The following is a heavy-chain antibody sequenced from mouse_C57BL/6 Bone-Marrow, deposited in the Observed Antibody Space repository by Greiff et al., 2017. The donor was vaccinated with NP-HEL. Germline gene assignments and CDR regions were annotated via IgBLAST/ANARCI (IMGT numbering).Heavy chain of an antibody. V-gene: IGHV1-81*01. J-gene: IGHJ1*03. Sequence: QVQLKQSGAELARPGASVKLSCKASGYTFTSYGISWVKQRTGQGLEWIGEIYPRSGNTYYNEKFKGKATLTADKSSSTAYMELRSLTSEDSAVYFCAQRAVLGTTTVVDRVWGTGTTVTVSS. CDR3: AQRAVLGTTTVVDRV. D-gene: IGHD1-1*01. CDR1: GYTFTSYG. CDR2: IYPRSGNT.